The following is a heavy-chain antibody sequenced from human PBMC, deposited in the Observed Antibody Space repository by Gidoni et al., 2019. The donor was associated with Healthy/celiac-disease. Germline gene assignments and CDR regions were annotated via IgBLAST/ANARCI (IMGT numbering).Heavy chain of an antibody. J-gene: IGHJ4*02. Sequence: EVQLVESGGGLVQPGGSLRLSGAASGFTFSRYSMNWVRQAPGKGLVWVSYISISSITIYYADSVKGRFTISRDNAKNSLYLQMNSLSAEDPAVYYFARDEGPVDYWGQGTLVTVSS. CDR2: ISISSITI. V-gene: IGHV3-48*01. CDR1: GFTFSRYS. CDR3: ARDEGPVDY.